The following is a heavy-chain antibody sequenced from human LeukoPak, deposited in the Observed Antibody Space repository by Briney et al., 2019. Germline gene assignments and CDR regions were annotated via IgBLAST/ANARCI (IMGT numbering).Heavy chain of an antibody. Sequence: GMSLRLSCAASGFSFSSYNMYWVRQAPGQGLEWVSSITTTGGSIYYADSVRGRFTISRDNAKNSLFLHINTLRIEDTAVYYCATSFGATRGYWGQGTLVTVSS. D-gene: IGHD3-10*01. CDR3: ATSFGATRGY. CDR2: ITTTGGSI. J-gene: IGHJ4*02. V-gene: IGHV3-21*06. CDR1: GFSFSSYN.